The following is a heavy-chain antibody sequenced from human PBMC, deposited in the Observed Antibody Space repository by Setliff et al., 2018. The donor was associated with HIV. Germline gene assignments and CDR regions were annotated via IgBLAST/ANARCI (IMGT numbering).Heavy chain of an antibody. Sequence: PSETLSLTCAVFGGSFTDIGGSFTDYYWIWIRQPPGKGLEWIGEINHSGSTHYNPSLKSRFTISVDTSSNQFSLKLNSVTAADTAIYYCARSSRSSPFWFDYWGLGTLVTVSS. D-gene: IGHD6-6*01. J-gene: IGHJ4*01. CDR3: ARSSRSSPFWFDY. CDR2: INHSGST. CDR1: GGSFTDIGGSFTDYY. V-gene: IGHV4-34*01.